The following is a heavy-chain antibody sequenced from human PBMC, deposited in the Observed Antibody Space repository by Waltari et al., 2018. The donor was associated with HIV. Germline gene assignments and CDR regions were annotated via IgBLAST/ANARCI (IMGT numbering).Heavy chain of an antibody. V-gene: IGHV3-30*18. CDR3: AKDKGGVTYIFDY. J-gene: IGHJ4*02. Sequence: QVQLVESGGGVVQPGRSLRLSCAASGFTFSTYGMHWCRQAPAKGLEWVAFISYDAGNKYFADSVKGRFILSRDHSKNILSLQMNSLRTEDTAVYYCAKDKGGVTYIFDYWGQGTLVTVSS. D-gene: IGHD1-26*01. CDR1: GFTFSTYG. CDR2: ISYDAGNK.